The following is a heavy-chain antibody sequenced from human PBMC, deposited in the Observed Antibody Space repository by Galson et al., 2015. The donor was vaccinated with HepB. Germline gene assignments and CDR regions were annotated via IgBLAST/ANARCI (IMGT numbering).Heavy chain of an antibody. J-gene: IGHJ4*02. CDR2: IFSEGTT. Sequence: LSLSCAASAFIVSSDYMNWVRQAPGKGLEWVSAIFSEGTTKYADSVRGRFTISRDNSKHIVYLQMNSLRTEDTAVYYCARGAAPGDGYFDSWGQGTLVTVSS. CDR1: AFIVSSDY. D-gene: IGHD6-13*01. V-gene: IGHV3-53*01. CDR3: ARGAAPGDGYFDS.